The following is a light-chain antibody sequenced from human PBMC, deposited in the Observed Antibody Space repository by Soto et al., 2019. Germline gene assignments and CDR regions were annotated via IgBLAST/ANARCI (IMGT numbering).Light chain of an antibody. J-gene: IGLJ3*02. CDR1: SSDVGGYIY. Sequence: QSVLTQPRSASGSPGQSVTISCTGTSSDVGGYIYVSWYQQYPAKAPKVMIYDVSRRPSGVPDRFSGSKSGNTASLTISGLQAADEAVYYCCSSDGNKTVVFGGGTKLTVL. CDR3: CSSDGNKTVV. CDR2: DVS. V-gene: IGLV2-11*01.